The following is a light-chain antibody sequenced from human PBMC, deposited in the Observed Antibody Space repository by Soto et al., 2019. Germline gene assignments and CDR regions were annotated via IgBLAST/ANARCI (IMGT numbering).Light chain of an antibody. CDR2: KAS. Sequence: IQMTQSPSTLSAPVGDTVNIVCRASQTISSWLAWYQQKPGKAPKLLIYKASNLKSGVPYRFSGSGSGTDFTLTISRLEPEDFAVYYCQKYGSSPKWTFGQGTKVDIK. CDR3: QKYGSSPKWT. V-gene: IGKV1-5*03. J-gene: IGKJ1*01. CDR1: QTISSW.